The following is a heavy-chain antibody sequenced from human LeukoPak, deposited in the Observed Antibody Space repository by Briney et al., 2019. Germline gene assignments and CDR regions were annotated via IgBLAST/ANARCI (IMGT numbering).Heavy chain of an antibody. V-gene: IGHV3-7*01. D-gene: IGHD6-19*01. CDR2: IKQDGSEK. CDR3: ARVRRAAVADKYYFDY. CDR1: GFTFSSYW. J-gene: IGHJ4*02. Sequence: PGGSLRLSCAASGFTFSSYWMSWVRQAPGKGLEWVANIKQDGSEKYYVDSVKGRFTISRDNAKNSLYLQMNSLRAEDTAVYYCARVRRAAVADKYYFDYWGQGTLVTVSS.